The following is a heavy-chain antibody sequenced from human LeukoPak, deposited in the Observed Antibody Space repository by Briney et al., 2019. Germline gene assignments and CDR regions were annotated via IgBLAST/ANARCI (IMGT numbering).Heavy chain of an antibody. D-gene: IGHD3-10*01. CDR2: IYHSGNT. Sequence: PGGSLRLSCAASGFTISSYYMAWVRQAPGKGLEWVSVIYHSGNTDYADSVKGRFTISRDNSKNTVYLQMSSLRAEDTAVYYCAKDGIWFGELLPYDYWGQGTLVTVSS. J-gene: IGHJ4*02. CDR3: AKDGIWFGELLPYDY. V-gene: IGHV3-53*01. CDR1: GFTISSYY.